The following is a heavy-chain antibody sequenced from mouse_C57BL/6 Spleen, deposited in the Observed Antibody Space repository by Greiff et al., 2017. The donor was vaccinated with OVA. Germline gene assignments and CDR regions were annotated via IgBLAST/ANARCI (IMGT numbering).Heavy chain of an antibody. D-gene: IGHD1-1*01. V-gene: IGHV1-54*01. CDR3: ARGGAVVEAMDY. J-gene: IGHJ4*01. CDR2: INPGSGGT. Sequence: QVQLQQSGAELVRPGTSVKVSCKASGYAFTNYLIEWVKQRPGQGLEWIGVINPGSGGTNYNEKFKGKATLTADKSSSTAYMQLSSLTSEDSAVYVCARGGAVVEAMDYWGQGTSVTVSS. CDR1: GYAFTNYL.